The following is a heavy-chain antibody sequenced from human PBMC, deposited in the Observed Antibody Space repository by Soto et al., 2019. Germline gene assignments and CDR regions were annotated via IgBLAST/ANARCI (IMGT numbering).Heavy chain of an antibody. V-gene: IGHV1-2*04. D-gene: IGHD1-1*01. Sequence: GASVKVSCKASGYTFTGYYMHWVRQAPGQGLEWMGWINPNSGGTNYAQKFQGWVTMTRDTSISTAYMELSRLRSDDTAVYYCAREGSPVLEHAFDIWGQGTMVTVSS. J-gene: IGHJ3*02. CDR3: AREGSPVLEHAFDI. CDR1: GYTFTGYY. CDR2: INPNSGGT.